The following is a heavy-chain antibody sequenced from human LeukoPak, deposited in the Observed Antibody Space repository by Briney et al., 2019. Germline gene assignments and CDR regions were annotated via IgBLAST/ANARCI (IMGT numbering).Heavy chain of an antibody. Sequence: GGSLRLSCATSGFTFTTYGMHWVRQAPGEGLDWVAVIWYDGSNKYYADSVQGRFTVSRDNSKNMVYLQMNSLEVGDTAVYYCSKDRCGGACASGGGFDYWGQGTLVTVSS. V-gene: IGHV3-33*06. D-gene: IGHD2-21*02. CDR2: IWYDGSNK. J-gene: IGHJ4*02. CDR1: GFTFTTYG. CDR3: SKDRCGGACASGGGFDY.